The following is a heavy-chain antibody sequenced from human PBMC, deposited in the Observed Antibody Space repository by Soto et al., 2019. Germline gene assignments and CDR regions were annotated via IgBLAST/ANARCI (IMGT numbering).Heavy chain of an antibody. V-gene: IGHV3-33*01. CDR3: ARDALDYYDSSGYYDCDY. CDR1: GFTFSSDG. D-gene: IGHD3-22*01. CDR2: IWYDGSNR. J-gene: IGHJ4*02. Sequence: QVQLVESGGGVVQPGRSLRLSCAASGFTFSSDGMHWVRQAPGKALEWVAVIWYDGSNRYYADPVNGRFTISRDNSKKTLYLHMSCLRDDDTAVYYCARDALDYYDSSGYYDCDYWGQGTLVTVAS.